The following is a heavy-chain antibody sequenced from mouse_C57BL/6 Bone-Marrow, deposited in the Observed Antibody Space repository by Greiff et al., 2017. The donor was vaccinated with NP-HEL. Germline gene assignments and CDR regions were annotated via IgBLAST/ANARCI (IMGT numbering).Heavy chain of an antibody. CDR3: AREGGYAMDY. CDR2: LYPGDGDT. V-gene: IGHV1-82*01. J-gene: IGHJ4*01. CDR1: GYAFSSSW. Sequence: QVQLKESGPELVKPGASVKISCKASGYAFSSSWMNWVKQRPGKGLEWIGRLYPGDGDTNYNGKFKGKATLTADKSSSTAYMQLSSLTSEDSAVYFCAREGGYAMDYWGQGTSVTVSS.